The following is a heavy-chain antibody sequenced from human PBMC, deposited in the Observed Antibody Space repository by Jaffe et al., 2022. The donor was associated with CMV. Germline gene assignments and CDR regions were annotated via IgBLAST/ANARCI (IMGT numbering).Heavy chain of an antibody. J-gene: IGHJ2*01. CDR3: ARGLEYYYDSSGYYSTRRGWYFDL. CDR1: GFTFSSYS. CDR2: ISSSSSYI. V-gene: IGHV3-21*01. D-gene: IGHD3-22*01. Sequence: EVQLVESGGGLVKPGGSLRLSCAASGFTFSSYSMNWVRQAPGKGLEWVSSISSSSSYIYYADSVKGRFTISRDNAKNSLYLQMNSLRAEDTAVYYCARGLEYYYDSSGYYSTRRGWYFDLWGRGTLVTVSS.